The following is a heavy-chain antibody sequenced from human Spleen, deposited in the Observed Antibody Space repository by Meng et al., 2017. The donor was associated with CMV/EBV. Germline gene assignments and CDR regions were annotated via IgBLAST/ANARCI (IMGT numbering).Heavy chain of an antibody. CDR3: ATYSRAPGALRAYFNH. V-gene: IGHV3-30*04. D-gene: IGHD4-11*01. CDR1: GFTFSSFS. J-gene: IGHJ4*02. CDR2: LSSDAHKQ. Sequence: GGSLRLSCEASGFTFSSFSMHWVRQTPGKGPEWVAALSSDAHKQQYADSVKGRFTISRDNFARTLYLQMTNLRSEDTAVYYCATYSRAPGALRAYFNHWGLGTLVTVSS.